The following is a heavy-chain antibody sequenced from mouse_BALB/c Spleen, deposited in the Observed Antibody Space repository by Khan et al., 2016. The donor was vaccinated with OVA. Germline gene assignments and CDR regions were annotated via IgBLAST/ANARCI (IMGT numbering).Heavy chain of an antibody. Sequence: QIQLVQSGAELVRPGVSVKISCKGSGYTFTDFTMHWVKQSHAKSLEWIGVISTYYGDVTYNQKFKGKATLTADISSSTAYMQLSSLTSEDSAVYYCARRGLRWDFDYWGQGTTLTVSS. CDR3: ARRGLRWDFDY. CDR2: ISTYYGDV. V-gene: IGHV1S137*01. J-gene: IGHJ2*01. D-gene: IGHD1-1*01. CDR1: GYTFTDFT.